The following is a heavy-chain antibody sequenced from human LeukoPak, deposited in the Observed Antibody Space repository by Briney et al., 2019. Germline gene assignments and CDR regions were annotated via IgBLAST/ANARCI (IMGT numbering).Heavy chain of an antibody. CDR2: IYYSGST. J-gene: IGHJ5*02. CDR1: GGSISSYY. Sequence: SETLSLTCTVSGGSISSYYWSWIRQPPGKGLEWIGYIYYSGSTNYNPSLKSRVTISVDTSKNQFSLKLSSVTAADTAVYYCARGNYDILTGYSKNWLDPWGQGTLVTVSS. CDR3: ARGNYDILTGYSKNWLDP. D-gene: IGHD3-9*01. V-gene: IGHV4-59*01.